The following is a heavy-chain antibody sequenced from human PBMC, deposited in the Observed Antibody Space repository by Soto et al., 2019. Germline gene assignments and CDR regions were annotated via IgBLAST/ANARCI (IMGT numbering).Heavy chain of an antibody. Sequence: SETLSLTCAVYGGSFSGYYWSWIRQPPGKGLEWIGEINHSGSTNYNPSLKSRVTISVDTSKNQFSLKLSSVTAADTAVYYCARAARYYDILTGYRGYYYYGMDVWGQGTTVT. V-gene: IGHV4-34*01. J-gene: IGHJ6*02. CDR1: GGSFSGYY. CDR3: ARAARYYDILTGYRGYYYYGMDV. D-gene: IGHD3-9*01. CDR2: INHSGST.